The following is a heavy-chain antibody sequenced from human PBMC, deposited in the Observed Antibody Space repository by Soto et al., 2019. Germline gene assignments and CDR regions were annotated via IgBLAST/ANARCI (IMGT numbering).Heavy chain of an antibody. CDR3: ARGDGWIDY. V-gene: IGHV3-30-3*01. D-gene: IGHD2-15*01. Sequence: PEGSLRLSCASSVFTFSSYAMHCVRDAPGKGLEWVAVISYDGSNKYYADSVKGRFTISRDNSKNTLYLQMNSLRAEDTAVYYCARGDGWIDYWGQGTLGTVSS. CDR1: VFTFSSYA. CDR2: ISYDGSNK. J-gene: IGHJ4*02.